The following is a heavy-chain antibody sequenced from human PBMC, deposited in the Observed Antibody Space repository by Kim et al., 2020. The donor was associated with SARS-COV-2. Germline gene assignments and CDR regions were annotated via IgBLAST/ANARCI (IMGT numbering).Heavy chain of an antibody. J-gene: IGHJ4*02. CDR2: IYYSGST. Sequence: SETLSLTCTVSGGSISSYYWSWIRQPPGKGLEWIGYIYYSGSTNYNPSLKSRVTISVDTSKNQFSLKLSSVTAADTAVYYCARTHVSSGWYGKTDYWGQGTLVTVSS. V-gene: IGHV4-59*13. CDR3: ARTHVSSGWYGKTDY. CDR1: GGSISSYY. D-gene: IGHD6-19*01.